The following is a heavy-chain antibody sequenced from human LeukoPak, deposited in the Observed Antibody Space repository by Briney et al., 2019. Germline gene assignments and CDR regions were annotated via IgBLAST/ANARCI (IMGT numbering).Heavy chain of an antibody. Sequence: SETLSLTRTVSGGSISSYYWSWIRQPPGKGLEWIGYIYYSGSTNYNPSLKSRVTISVDTSKNQFSLKLSSVTAADTAVYYCARFPILYYYDSSGPYWGQGTLVTVSS. V-gene: IGHV4-59*01. J-gene: IGHJ4*02. D-gene: IGHD3-22*01. CDR2: IYYSGST. CDR1: GGSISSYY. CDR3: ARFPILYYYDSSGPY.